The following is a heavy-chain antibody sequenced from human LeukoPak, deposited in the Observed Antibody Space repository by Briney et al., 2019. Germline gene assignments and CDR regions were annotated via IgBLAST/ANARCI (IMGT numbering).Heavy chain of an antibody. CDR1: AFTFRSYG. CDR3: AKDRHPARTDGYYYDY. Sequence: GSSLRLSCAASAFTFRSYGMHWVRQAPGKGLEWVAVISYDANIKNYADSVKGRFTISRDNSKNTLYLQMNSLRGEDTAVYYCAKDRHPARTDGYYYDYWGQGTPATVSS. D-gene: IGHD3-3*01. J-gene: IGHJ4*02. CDR2: ISYDANIK. V-gene: IGHV3-30*18.